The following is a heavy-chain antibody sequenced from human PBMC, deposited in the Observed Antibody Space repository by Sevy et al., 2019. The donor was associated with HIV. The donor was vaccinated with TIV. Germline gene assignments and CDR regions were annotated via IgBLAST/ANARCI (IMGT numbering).Heavy chain of an antibody. J-gene: IGHJ4*02. D-gene: IGHD3-16*01. CDR2: MNEDGSVT. Sequence: GGSVRLSCAGSGFSITSYWMHWVRQAPGKGLVWVSRMNEDGSVTNHADSVRGRFTISRDIAKNTLYLQMNSLSVDDTAVYYCVKDFGGPTDYWGQGNVVTVSS. CDR1: GFSITSYW. CDR3: VKDFGGPTDY. V-gene: IGHV3-74*01.